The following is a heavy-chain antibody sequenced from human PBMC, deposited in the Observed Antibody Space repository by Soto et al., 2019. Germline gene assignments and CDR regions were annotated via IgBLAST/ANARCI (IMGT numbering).Heavy chain of an antibody. J-gene: IGHJ6*02. V-gene: IGHV3-30-3*01. CDR1: GFTFSSYA. D-gene: IGHD4-17*01. Sequence: QVQLVESGGGVVQPGRSLRLSCAASGFTFSSYAMHWVRQAPGKGLEWVAVISYDGSNKYYADSVKGRFTISRDNSKNTLYLQMNSLRAEDTAVYYCARSPDYYGGNFAYGMDVWGQGTTVTVSS. CDR2: ISYDGSNK. CDR3: ARSPDYYGGNFAYGMDV.